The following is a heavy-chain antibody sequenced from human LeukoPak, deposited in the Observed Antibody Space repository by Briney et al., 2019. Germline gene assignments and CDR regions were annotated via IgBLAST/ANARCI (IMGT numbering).Heavy chain of an antibody. J-gene: IGHJ5*02. CDR2: IYHSGST. D-gene: IGHD3-10*01. V-gene: IGHV4-4*02. Sequence: SGTLSLTCAVSGGCISSSNWWSWVRQPPGKGLEWIGEIYHSGSTNYNPSLKSRVTISVDKSKNQFSLKLSSVTAADTAVYYCAKDQATMVRGVFWFDPWGQGTLVTVSS. CDR1: GGCISSSNW. CDR3: AKDQATMVRGVFWFDP.